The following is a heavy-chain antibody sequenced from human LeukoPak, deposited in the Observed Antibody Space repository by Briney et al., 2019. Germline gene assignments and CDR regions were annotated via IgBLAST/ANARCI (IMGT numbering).Heavy chain of an antibody. CDR2: IYHTGST. Sequence: SETLSLTCAASGCSISNGYYWGWIRQPPGEGLEWIGNIYHTGSTYYIPSLKSRVTISVDTSKNQFSLKLRSVTAADTAVYYCARLHATSSTSEYFDYWGQGSLVTVSS. D-gene: IGHD6-6*01. V-gene: IGHV4-38-2*01. J-gene: IGHJ4*02. CDR1: GCSISNGYY. CDR3: ARLHATSSTSEYFDY.